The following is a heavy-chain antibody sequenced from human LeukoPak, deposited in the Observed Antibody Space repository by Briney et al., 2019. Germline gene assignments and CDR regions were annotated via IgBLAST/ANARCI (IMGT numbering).Heavy chain of an antibody. CDR3: ARSDYRKSYKWFDP. J-gene: IGHJ5*02. CDR1: GFTLSNYD. V-gene: IGHV3-21*01. Sequence: PGGSLRLSCAASGFTLSNYDMNWVRQAPGKGLEWVSFISSSSYYIYYADSVKGQFTISRDNAKNALYLQMNSLRVEDTAIFYCARSDYRKSYKWFDPWGQGTLVTVSS. CDR2: ISSSSYYI. D-gene: IGHD4-17*01.